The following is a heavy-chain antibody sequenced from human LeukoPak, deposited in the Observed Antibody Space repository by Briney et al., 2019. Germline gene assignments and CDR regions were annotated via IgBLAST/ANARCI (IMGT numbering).Heavy chain of an antibody. CDR2: LYPDGSAT. CDR3: ASQGGIDGALGRNAEYFHH. J-gene: IGHJ1*01. Sequence: GESLKISCKASGYTFNNYWIGWVRQMPGRGLEWMGMLYPDGSATTYHPSFEGQVTISADKSLNTAYLQWSSLKASDTAIYYCASQGGIDGALGRNAEYFHHWGQGTLVIVSS. D-gene: IGHD3-16*01. V-gene: IGHV5-51*01. CDR1: GYTFNNYW.